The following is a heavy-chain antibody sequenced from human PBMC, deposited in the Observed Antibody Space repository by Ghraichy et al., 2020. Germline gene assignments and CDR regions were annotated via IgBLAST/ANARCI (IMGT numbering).Heavy chain of an antibody. CDR2: ISASCGAT. CDR1: GFTFSSYV. CDR3: AKAGGNCSGGTCPSYNWCDP. Sequence: GESLNISCAASGFTFSSYVLTWVRQAPGKGLEWVSSISASCGATYYADSVKGRFTTSRDNSRDTLYLQMNSLRVEDTAVYSCAKAGGNCSGGTCPSYNWCDPCGQGTLVTVSS. J-gene: IGHJ5*02. V-gene: IGHV3-23*01. D-gene: IGHD2-15*01.